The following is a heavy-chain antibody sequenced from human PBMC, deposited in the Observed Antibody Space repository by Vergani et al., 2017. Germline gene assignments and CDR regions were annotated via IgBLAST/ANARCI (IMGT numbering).Heavy chain of an antibody. CDR2: ISSNGGST. J-gene: IGHJ4*02. CDR3: AVPQGTSAYYYGGFDY. D-gene: IGHD3-22*01. Sequence: EVQLVESGGGLVKPGGSLRLSCAASGFTFSSYAMHWVRQAPGKGLEYVSAISSNGGSTYYAISVKGRFTISRDNSKNTLYLQMGSLRAEDMAVYYCAVPQGTSAYYYGGFDYWGQGILVTVSS. V-gene: IGHV3-64*01. CDR1: GFTFSSYA.